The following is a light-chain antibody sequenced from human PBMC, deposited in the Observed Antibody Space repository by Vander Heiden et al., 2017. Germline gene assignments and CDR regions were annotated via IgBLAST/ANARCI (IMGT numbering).Light chain of an antibody. CDR2: WAS. CDR1: PSVLYSSNNNNY. CDR3: QQYYGTSWT. V-gene: IGKV4-1*01. Sequence: DIVMTESPDSLAVSLCERATINCRSSPSVLYSSNNNNYLAWYQQKPGQPPKLLIYWASTRESGVPDRFSGSGSGTDFTLTISSLQAEDVAVYYCQQYYGTSWTFGQGTKVXIK. J-gene: IGKJ1*01.